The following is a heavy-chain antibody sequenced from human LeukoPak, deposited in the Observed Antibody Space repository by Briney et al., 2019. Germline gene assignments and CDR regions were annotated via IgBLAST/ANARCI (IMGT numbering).Heavy chain of an antibody. CDR1: GFTFSSYG. D-gene: IGHD5-24*01. Sequence: QPGRSLRLSCAASGFTFSSYGMHWVRQAPGKGLEWVAVIWYDGSNKYYADSVKGRFTISRDNSKNTLYLQMNSLRAEDTAVYYCAKDPVWDGYNSDYWGQGTLVTVSS. J-gene: IGHJ4*02. V-gene: IGHV3-33*06. CDR2: IWYDGSNK. CDR3: AKDPVWDGYNSDY.